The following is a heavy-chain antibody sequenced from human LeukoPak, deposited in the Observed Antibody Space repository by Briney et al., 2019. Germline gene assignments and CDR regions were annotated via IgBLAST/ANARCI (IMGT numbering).Heavy chain of an antibody. Sequence: PSETLSLTCTVSGGSISSYYWSWIRQPPGKGLEWIGYIYYSGSTNYNPSLKSRVTISVDTSKNQFSLKLSSVTAADTAVYYCARAGITMIVGSPNWFDPWGQGTLVTVSS. D-gene: IGHD3-22*01. CDR1: GGSISSYY. V-gene: IGHV4-59*01. J-gene: IGHJ5*02. CDR2: IYYSGST. CDR3: ARAGITMIVGSPNWFDP.